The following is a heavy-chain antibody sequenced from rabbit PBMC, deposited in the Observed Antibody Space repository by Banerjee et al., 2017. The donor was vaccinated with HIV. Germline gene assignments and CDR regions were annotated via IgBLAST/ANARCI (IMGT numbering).Heavy chain of an antibody. CDR1: GIDFSSYYY. J-gene: IGHJ4*01. CDR2: IDAGSSGIT. Sequence: QSLEESGGDLVKPGGTLTLTCKASGIDFSSYYYMCWVRQAPGKGLEWTACIDAGSSGITYYATWAKGRFTVSKTSSTTVTLQMTSLTAADTATYFCARSSGYYNLWGPGTLVTVS. CDR3: ARSSGYYNL. D-gene: IGHD1-1*01. V-gene: IGHV1S40*01.